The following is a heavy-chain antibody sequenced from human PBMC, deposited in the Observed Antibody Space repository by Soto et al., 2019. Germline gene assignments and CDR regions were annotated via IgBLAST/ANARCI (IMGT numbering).Heavy chain of an antibody. D-gene: IGHD2-2*01. J-gene: IGHJ4*02. CDR3: AREALLGYCSSTSCYVLDY. CDR2: TYYRSKWYN. V-gene: IGHV6-1*01. CDR1: GDSVSSNSAA. Sequence: SQTLSLTCAISGDSVSSNSAAWNWIRQSPSRGLEWLGRTYYRSKWYNDYAVSVKSRITINPDTSKNQFSLQLNSVTPEDTAVYYCAREALLGYCSSTSCYVLDYWGQGTLVTV.